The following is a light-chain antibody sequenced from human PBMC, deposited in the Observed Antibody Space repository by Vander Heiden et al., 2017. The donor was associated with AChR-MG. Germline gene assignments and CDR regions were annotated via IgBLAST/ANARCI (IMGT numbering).Light chain of an antibody. CDR1: SSDVGGYNY. Sequence: QSALTQPASLSWSPGQSFTISCTGTSSDVGGYNYVSWYQQHPGKAPKLMIYDVSNRPSGVSNRFSGSKSGNTASLTISGLQAEDEADYYCSSYTSSSTLVFGGGTKLTVL. V-gene: IGLV2-14*03. CDR2: DVS. CDR3: SSYTSSSTLV. J-gene: IGLJ2*01.